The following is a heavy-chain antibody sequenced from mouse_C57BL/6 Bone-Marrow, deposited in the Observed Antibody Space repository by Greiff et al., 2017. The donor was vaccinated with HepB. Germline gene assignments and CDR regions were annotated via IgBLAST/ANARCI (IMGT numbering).Heavy chain of an antibody. D-gene: IGHD2-1*01. J-gene: IGHJ4*01. CDR3: ARHPYGNYPMDY. V-gene: IGHV1-62-2*01. Sequence: QVQLQHSGAELVKPGASVKRSCKASGYTLPEYTIHWVKQRSGQGLEWIGWFYPGSGSIKYNEKFKDKATLTADKSSSTVYMELSRLTSEDSAVYFCARHPYGNYPMDYWGQGTSVTVSS. CDR1: GYTLPEYT. CDR2: FYPGSGSI.